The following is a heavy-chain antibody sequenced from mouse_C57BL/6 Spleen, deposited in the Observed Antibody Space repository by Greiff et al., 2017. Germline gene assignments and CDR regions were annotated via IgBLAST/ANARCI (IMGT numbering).Heavy chain of an antibody. V-gene: IGHV1-72*01. J-gene: IGHJ4*01. Sequence: VKLQQSGAELVKPGASVKLSCKASGYTFTSYWMHWVKQRPGRGLEWIGRIDPNSGGTKYNEKFQGKATLTVDKPSSTAYMQLSSLTSEDSAVDYDARRGLPGDAMEYWGQGTSVTVSS. D-gene: IGHD4-1*01. CDR3: ARRGLPGDAMEY. CDR2: IDPNSGGT. CDR1: GYTFTSYW.